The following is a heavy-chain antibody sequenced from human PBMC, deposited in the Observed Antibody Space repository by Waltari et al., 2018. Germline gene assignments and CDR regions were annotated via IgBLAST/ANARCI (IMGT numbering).Heavy chain of an antibody. V-gene: IGHV1-3*01. CDR3: ARGLTYYYDSSGYYY. CDR1: GYTFTSYA. J-gene: IGHJ4*02. CDR2: INAGNGNT. D-gene: IGHD3-22*01. Sequence: QVQLVQSGAEGKKPGASVKVSCKASGYTFTSYALHWARQAPGQRLEWMVWINAGNGNTKYSQKFQGRVTITRDTSASTAYMELSSLRSEDTAVYYCARGLTYYYDSSGYYYWGQGTLVTVSS.